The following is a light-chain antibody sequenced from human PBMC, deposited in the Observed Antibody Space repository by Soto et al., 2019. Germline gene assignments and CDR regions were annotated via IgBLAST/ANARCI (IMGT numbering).Light chain of an antibody. Sequence: QSVLSQSPSASASLGASVKVTCTLSSGHSNYAIAWHQQQPETGPRFLMKLNSDGSHTKGDGIPDRFSGSISGAERYLTISSLQSEDEADYYCQTWDTGTQVVFGGGTKLTVL. CDR3: QTWDTGTQVV. CDR2: LNSDGSH. CDR1: SGHSNYA. J-gene: IGLJ2*01. V-gene: IGLV4-69*01.